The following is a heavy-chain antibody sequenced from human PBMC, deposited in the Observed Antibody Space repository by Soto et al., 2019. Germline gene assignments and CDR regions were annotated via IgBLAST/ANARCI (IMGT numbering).Heavy chain of an antibody. CDR2: INHTGGT. J-gene: IGHJ5*02. CDR1: GGSVNGYY. D-gene: IGHD3-3*01. Sequence: SETLFLTCAVYGGSVNGYYWNWIRQPPGKGLEWIGEINHTGGTHYNPSLKSRVTMSVDTSKNQFSLRLSSVTAADTAIYYCATRITVFGLLIPPFDPWGQGTQVTVSS. CDR3: ATRITVFGLLIPPFDP. V-gene: IGHV4-34*01.